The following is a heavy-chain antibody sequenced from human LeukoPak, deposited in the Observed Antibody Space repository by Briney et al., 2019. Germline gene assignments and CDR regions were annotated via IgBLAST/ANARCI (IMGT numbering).Heavy chain of an antibody. CDR3: AKGLYYDFWSGYLAY. J-gene: IGHJ4*02. D-gene: IGHD3-3*01. CDR1: GFTFSSSA. CDR2: ISGSGGST. Sequence: PGGSLRLSCAASGFTFSSSAMSWVRPAQGPGLEWASAISGSGGSTYYADSVKGRFTISRDNSKNTLYLQMNSLRAEDTAVYYCAKGLYYDFWSGYLAYWGQGTLVTVSS. V-gene: IGHV3-23*01.